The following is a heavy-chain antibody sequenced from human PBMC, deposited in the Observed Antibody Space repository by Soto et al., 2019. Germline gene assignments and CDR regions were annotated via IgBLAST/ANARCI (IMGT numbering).Heavy chain of an antibody. CDR1: GGSISSGGYY. CDR2: IYYSGST. CDR3: ARNPFDYGDYVFDY. V-gene: IGHV4-31*03. Sequence: SETLSLTCTVSGGSISSGGYYWSWIRQHPGKGLEWIGYIYYSGSTYYNPSLKSRVTISIDTSKNQFSLKLSSVTAADTAVYYCARNPFDYGDYVFDYWGQGTLVTVSS. D-gene: IGHD4-17*01. J-gene: IGHJ4*02.